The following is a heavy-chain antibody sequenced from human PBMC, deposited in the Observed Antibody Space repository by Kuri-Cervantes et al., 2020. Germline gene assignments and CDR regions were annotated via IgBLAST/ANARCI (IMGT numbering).Heavy chain of an antibody. Sequence: GESLKISCVASGFTVSSNYMSWVRHAPGKGLESVSIIYSGGSTFYADSVKGRFTISRDNSKNALYLQLNSLRAEDTAVYYCAKPSYGSGRRPIRAWGQGTLVTVSS. CDR2: IYSGGST. V-gene: IGHV3-66*02. CDR3: AKPSYGSGRRPIRA. CDR1: GFTVSSNY. D-gene: IGHD3-10*01. J-gene: IGHJ5*02.